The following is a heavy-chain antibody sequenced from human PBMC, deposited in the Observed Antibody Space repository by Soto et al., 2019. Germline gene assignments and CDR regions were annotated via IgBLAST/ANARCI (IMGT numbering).Heavy chain of an antibody. Sequence: QVQLVQSGAEVKKPGSSVKVSCKASGGTFSSYAISWVRQAPGQGLEWMGGIIPIFGAANYAQNFHGRVTITADKSTSTACMELSSLRSEDTAVYYCARGGGAASAKDDAFDIWGQGTMVTVCS. CDR3: ARGGGAASAKDDAFDI. D-gene: IGHD6-13*01. V-gene: IGHV1-69*06. J-gene: IGHJ3*02. CDR2: IIPIFGAA. CDR1: GGTFSSYA.